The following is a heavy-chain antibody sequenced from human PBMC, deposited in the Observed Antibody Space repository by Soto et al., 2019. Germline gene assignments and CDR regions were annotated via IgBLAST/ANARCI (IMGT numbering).Heavy chain of an antibody. V-gene: IGHV1-2*04. CDR2: SNPYSGGT. J-gene: IGHJ4*02. D-gene: IGHD6-19*01. CDR1: GYTFTDYY. Sequence: QVQLVQSGAEVKKPGASVKVSCKASGYTFTDYYLHWVRQAPGQGLEWMGWSNPYSGGTHFTQKFQGWVSMTRDTSINTAYLELSRLKSDDTAIYYCARVRSIYSTGWYYFDYWGQGTLVTVSS. CDR3: ARVRSIYSTGWYYFDY.